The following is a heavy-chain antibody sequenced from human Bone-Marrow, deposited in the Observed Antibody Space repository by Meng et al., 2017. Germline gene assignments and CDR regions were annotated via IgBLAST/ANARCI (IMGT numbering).Heavy chain of an antibody. D-gene: IGHD3-22*01. CDR2: IKSKTDGETA. V-gene: IGHV3-15*01. CDR3: QWLSTHPPDQ. CDR1: GFTFSNAW. Sequence: QLVECGGDWVEPGGSLRLSWAGSGFTFSNAWMSWVRQAPGKGLEWVGRIKSKTDGETADYAAPVKGRFTISRDDSQNTLYLQMNSLKTEDTGVYYCQWLSTHPPDQWGQGTLVTVSS. J-gene: IGHJ4*01.